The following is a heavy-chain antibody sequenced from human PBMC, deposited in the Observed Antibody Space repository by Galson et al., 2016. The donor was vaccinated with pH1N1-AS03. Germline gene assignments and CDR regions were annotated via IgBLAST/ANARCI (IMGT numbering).Heavy chain of an antibody. CDR3: ATPQSLKVGATSAFDL. Sequence: SVKVSCKASRYTFSAYYMHWVRQAPGQGLEWLGRINSKNGDTDYAPKFRDRLTMTRDTSITTAYLELRSLTSGDTALYYCATPQSLKVGATSAFDLWGRGTLVTVTS. CDR1: RYTFSAYY. D-gene: IGHD1-26*01. CDR2: INSKNGDT. J-gene: IGHJ2*01. V-gene: IGHV1-2*06.